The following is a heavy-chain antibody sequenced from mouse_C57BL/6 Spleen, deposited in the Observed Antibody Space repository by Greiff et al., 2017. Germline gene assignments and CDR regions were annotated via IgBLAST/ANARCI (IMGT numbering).Heavy chain of an antibody. V-gene: IGHV5-17*01. J-gene: IGHJ2*01. Sequence: DVKLVESGGGLVQPGGSLKLSCAASGFTFRDYGMHWVRQAPEKGLEWVASISSGSSTTYYPDTVKGRFTISRDNAKNTLFLQKTSLRSYDAARYYSSRRRDDYFDYWGQGTTLTVSS. CDR3: SRRRDDYFDY. CDR1: GFTFRDYG. CDR2: ISSGSSTT. D-gene: IGHD3-3*01.